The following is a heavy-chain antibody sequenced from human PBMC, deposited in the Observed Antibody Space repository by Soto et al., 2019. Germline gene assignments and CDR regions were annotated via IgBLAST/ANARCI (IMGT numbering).Heavy chain of an antibody. Sequence: QVQLVQSGAEVKKPGASVKVSCKASGYTFTSYGISWVRQAPGQGLEWMGWISAYNGNTNYAQKLQGRVTMTTDTSACTAYMELRRLRSDATAVYYCARGLLFALRGGHNWFDPWGQGTLVTVSS. CDR2: ISAYNGNT. D-gene: IGHD2-21*01. V-gene: IGHV1-18*01. CDR1: GYTFTSYG. J-gene: IGHJ5*02. CDR3: ARGLLFALRGGHNWFDP.